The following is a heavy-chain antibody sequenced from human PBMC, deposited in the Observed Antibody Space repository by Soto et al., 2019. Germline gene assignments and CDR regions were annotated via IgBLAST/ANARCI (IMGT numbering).Heavy chain of an antibody. CDR1: GFTFSDHY. V-gene: IGHV3-72*01. J-gene: IGHJ4*01. CDR2: IRNKANSYTT. Sequence: GGSLRLSCAAFGFTFSDHYMDWVRQAPGKGLEWVGRIRNKANSYTTEYAASVKGRFTISRDDSKNSLFLQMNSLKTEDTAVYYCSRAGILTTPYYFDYWGQGTLVTVSS. CDR3: SRAGILTTPYYFDY. D-gene: IGHD4-4*01.